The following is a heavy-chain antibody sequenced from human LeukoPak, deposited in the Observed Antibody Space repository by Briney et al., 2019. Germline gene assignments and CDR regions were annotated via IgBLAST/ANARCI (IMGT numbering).Heavy chain of an antibody. CDR1: GGSISSSYYY. CDR2: IYYSGST. D-gene: IGHD3-22*01. Sequence: SETLSLTCTVSGGSISSSYYYWGWIRQPPGKGLEWIGSIYYSGSTYYNPSLKSRVTISVDTSKNQFSLKLRSVTAADTAVYYCARGRGVPYYYDSSGYYPADYWGQGTLVTVSS. V-gene: IGHV4-39*01. J-gene: IGHJ4*02. CDR3: ARGRGVPYYYDSSGYYPADY.